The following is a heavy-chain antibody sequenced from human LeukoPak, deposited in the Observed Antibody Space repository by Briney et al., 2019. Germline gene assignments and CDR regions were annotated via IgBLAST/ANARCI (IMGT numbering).Heavy chain of an antibody. J-gene: IGHJ4*02. D-gene: IGHD5-18*01. CDR3: ARFVDTEYFDY. CDR1: GFTFSSYW. CDR2: IKQDGSEK. V-gene: IGHV3-7*01. Sequence: GGSLRLSCAASGFTFSSYWMSWVRQAPGKGLEWVANIKQDGSEKYYVDSVKGRFTISRDSAKNSLYLQMNSLRAEDTAVYYCARFVDTEYFDYWGQGTLVTVSS.